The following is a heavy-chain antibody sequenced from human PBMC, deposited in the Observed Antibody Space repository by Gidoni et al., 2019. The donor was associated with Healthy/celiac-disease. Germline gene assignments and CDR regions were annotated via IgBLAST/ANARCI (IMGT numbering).Heavy chain of an antibody. Sequence: GGTNYAQKFQGRVTMTRDTSISTAYMELSRLRSDDTAVYYCARDQMDEEYSSSPLPNWFDPWGQGTLVTVSS. D-gene: IGHD6-6*01. CDR3: ARDQMDEEYSSSPLPNWFDP. CDR2: GGT. J-gene: IGHJ5*02. V-gene: IGHV1-2*02.